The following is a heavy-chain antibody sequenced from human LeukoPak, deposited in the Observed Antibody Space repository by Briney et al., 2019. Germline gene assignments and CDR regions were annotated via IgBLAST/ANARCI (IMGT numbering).Heavy chain of an antibody. CDR2: IYYSGST. V-gene: IGHV4-59*08. Sequence: PSETLSLTCTVSGGSISNYWSWIRQPPGKGLEWIGYIYYSGSTNYNPSLKSRVSISVDTSKNQFSLNLRSVTAADTAVYYCARQNTGNWFDPWGQGTLVTVSS. CDR3: ARQNTGNWFDP. CDR1: GGSISNY. D-gene: IGHD4-17*01. J-gene: IGHJ5*02.